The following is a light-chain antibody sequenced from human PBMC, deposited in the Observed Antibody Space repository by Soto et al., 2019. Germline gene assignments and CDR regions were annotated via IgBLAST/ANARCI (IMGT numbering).Light chain of an antibody. V-gene: IGLV4-69*01. Sequence: VLTQSPSASASLGASVKLTCTLSSGHRSYAIAWHQQQPEKGPRYLMKLNSDGSHSKGDGIPDRFSGSSSGAERYLTISSLQSGDEADYYCQTWGTGIQVFGGGTKVTVL. J-gene: IGLJ3*02. CDR2: LNSDGSH. CDR3: QTWGTGIQV. CDR1: SGHRSYA.